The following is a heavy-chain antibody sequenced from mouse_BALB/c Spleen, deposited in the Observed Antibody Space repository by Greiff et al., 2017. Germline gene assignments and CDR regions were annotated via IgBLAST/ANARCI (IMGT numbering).Heavy chain of an antibody. CDR1: GFTFSSYY. J-gene: IGHJ3*01. D-gene: IGHD2-3*01. V-gene: IGHV5-6-2*01. Sequence: EVQRVESGGGLVKLGGSLKLSCAASGFTFSSYYMSWVRQTPEKRLELVAAINSNGGSTYYPDTVKGRFTISRDNAKNTLYLQMSSLKSEDTALYYCASPPIYNGYYPWFAYWGQGTLVTVSA. CDR3: ASPPIYNGYYPWFAY. CDR2: INSNGGST.